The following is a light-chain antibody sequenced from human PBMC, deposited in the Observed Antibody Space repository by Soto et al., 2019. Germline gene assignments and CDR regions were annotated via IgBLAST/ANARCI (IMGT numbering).Light chain of an antibody. V-gene: IGLV2-23*01. CDR2: EGD. J-gene: IGLJ1*01. CDR1: SSDVGNYKV. CDR3: CSDAGSTFFV. Sequence: QSALTQSVSVSGSPGQSITISCNGTSSDVGNYKVVSWYQHHPGKAPKLLLYEGDKRPSGISNRFSGSESGKTASLTISGLQAEDEADYYCCSDAGSTFFVFGTGTKVTVL.